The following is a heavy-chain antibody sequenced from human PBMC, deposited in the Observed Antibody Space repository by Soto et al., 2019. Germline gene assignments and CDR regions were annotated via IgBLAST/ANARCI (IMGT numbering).Heavy chain of an antibody. D-gene: IGHD6-6*01. CDR3: ARAPRIAARPMHFDY. Sequence: SVKVSCKASGFTFTSSAVQWVRQARGQRLEWIGWIVVGSGNTNYAQKFQERVTITRDMSTSTAYMELSSLRSEDTAVYYCARAPRIAARPMHFDYWGQGTLVTVSS. V-gene: IGHV1-58*01. J-gene: IGHJ4*02. CDR2: IVVGSGNT. CDR1: GFTFTSSA.